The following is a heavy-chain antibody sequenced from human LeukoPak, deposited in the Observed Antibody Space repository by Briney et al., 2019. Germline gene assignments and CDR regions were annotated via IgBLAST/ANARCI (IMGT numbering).Heavy chain of an antibody. D-gene: IGHD3-16*01. Sequence: GGSLRFSCTASGFTFGDSGMTWVRQAPGKGLEWVGFIRTKASGETTEYAASVRGRFSISRDDSKSIAYLQMNSLKAEDTAVYYCTRGGLMLVTDYWGQGTLVTVSS. J-gene: IGHJ4*02. V-gene: IGHV3-49*04. CDR3: TRGGLMLVTDY. CDR1: GFTFGDSG. CDR2: IRTKASGETT.